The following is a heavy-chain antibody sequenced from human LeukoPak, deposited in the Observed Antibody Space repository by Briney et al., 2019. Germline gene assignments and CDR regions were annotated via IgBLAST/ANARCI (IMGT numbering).Heavy chain of an antibody. CDR1: GFTFSSYG. CDR3: AKSRNFYYYFMEV. CDR2: ISYDGSNK. V-gene: IGHV3-30*18. Sequence: GGSLRLSCAASGFTFSSYGMHWVRQAPGKGLEWVAVISYDGSNKYYADSVKGRFTISRDNSKNTLYLQMNTLRVEDTALYYCAKSRNFYYYFMEVSGRGTKVTISS. J-gene: IGHJ6*03.